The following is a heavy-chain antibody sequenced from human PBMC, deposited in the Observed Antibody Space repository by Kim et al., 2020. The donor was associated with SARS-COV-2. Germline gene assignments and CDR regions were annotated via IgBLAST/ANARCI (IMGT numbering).Heavy chain of an antibody. D-gene: IGHD3-22*01. CDR3: ARRGIYDSSGCLDY. Sequence: ADSVKGRFNISRDNAKNSLYLQMNSLRAEDTAVYYCARRGIYDSSGCLDYWGQGTLVTVSS. J-gene: IGHJ4*02. V-gene: IGHV3-21*01.